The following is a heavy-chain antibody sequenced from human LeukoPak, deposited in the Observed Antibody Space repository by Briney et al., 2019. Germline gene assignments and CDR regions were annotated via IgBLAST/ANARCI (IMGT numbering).Heavy chain of an antibody. J-gene: IGHJ6*03. CDR1: GYIFTTYG. Sequence: GASVKVSCKASGYIFTTYGITWVRQAPGQGLEWMGGIIPIFGTANYAQKFQGRVTITADESTSTAYMELSSLRSEDTAVYYCATLDVDTAMVHYYYYYMDVWGKGTTVTVSS. CDR2: IIPIFGTA. CDR3: ATLDVDTAMVHYYYYYMDV. V-gene: IGHV1-69*13. D-gene: IGHD5-18*01.